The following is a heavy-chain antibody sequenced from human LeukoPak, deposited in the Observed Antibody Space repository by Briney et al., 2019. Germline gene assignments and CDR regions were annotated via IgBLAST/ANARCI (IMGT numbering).Heavy chain of an antibody. Sequence: GGSLRLSCAVSGFTFSDYYMSWIRQAPGKGLEWVSYISSGGSTISHADSVKGRFTISRDNAENSLYLQMNSLRAEDTAVYYCARSNQADDYWGQGTLVTVSS. V-gene: IGHV3-11*04. D-gene: IGHD4-11*01. J-gene: IGHJ4*02. CDR3: ARSNQADDY. CDR1: GFTFSDYY. CDR2: ISSGGSTI.